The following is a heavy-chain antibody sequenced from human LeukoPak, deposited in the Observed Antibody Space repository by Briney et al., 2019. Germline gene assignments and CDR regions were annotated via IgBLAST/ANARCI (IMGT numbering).Heavy chain of an antibody. CDR2: MNPNSGNT. J-gene: IGHJ5*02. CDR3: ARRRRDGYKIGVWFDP. Sequence: GASVKVSCKASGYTFTSYDINWVRQATGQGLEWMGWMNPNSGNTGYAQKFQGRVTMTRNTSISTAYMELSSLRSEDTAVYYYARRRRDGYKIGVWFDPWGQGTLVTVSS. CDR1: GYTFTSYD. D-gene: IGHD5-24*01. V-gene: IGHV1-8*01.